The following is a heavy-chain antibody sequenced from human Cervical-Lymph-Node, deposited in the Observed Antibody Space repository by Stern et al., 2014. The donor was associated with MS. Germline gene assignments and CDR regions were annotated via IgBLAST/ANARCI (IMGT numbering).Heavy chain of an antibody. J-gene: IGHJ6*02. CDR2: MYATGGS. Sequence: QVQLQESGPRLVKPSQTLSLTCTVSGGSIRSGGFYCTWVRQPAGKGPEWIGRMYATGGSTSNPSLQSRATIAVDTSKNQFPLTLGSGTAADTAIYYCVRDHDYYGMDVWGQGTTVTVSS. V-gene: IGHV4-61*02. CDR3: VRDHDYYGMDV. CDR1: GGSIRSGGFY.